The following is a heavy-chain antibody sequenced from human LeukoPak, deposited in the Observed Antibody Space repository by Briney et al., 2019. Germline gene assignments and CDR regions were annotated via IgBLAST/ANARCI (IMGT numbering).Heavy chain of an antibody. Sequence: SETLSLTCTVSGGSISSYYWSWIRQPPGKGLEWIGYIYSSGSTNYNPSLKSRVTISVDTSKNQFSLKLSSVTAADTAVYYCARRYYDFWSGYSTNWFDPWGQGTLVTVSS. CDR2: IYSSGST. CDR1: GGSISSYY. D-gene: IGHD3-3*01. J-gene: IGHJ5*02. V-gene: IGHV4-59*08. CDR3: ARRYYDFWSGYSTNWFDP.